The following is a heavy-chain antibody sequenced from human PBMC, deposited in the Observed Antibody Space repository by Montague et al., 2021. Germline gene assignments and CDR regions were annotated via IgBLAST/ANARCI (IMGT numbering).Heavy chain of an antibody. CDR1: GFIFNNYV. Sequence: SLGLSCAASGFIFNNYVMNWVRQAPGKGLEWVSGINGNSINIDYADSVKGRFTTSRDNAKNSLYLQMNRLRAEDTAFYYCVKDTRDYYPDFWGQGILVTVSS. CDR3: VKDTRDYYPDF. J-gene: IGHJ4*02. V-gene: IGHV3-9*01. D-gene: IGHD3-3*01. CDR2: INGNSINI.